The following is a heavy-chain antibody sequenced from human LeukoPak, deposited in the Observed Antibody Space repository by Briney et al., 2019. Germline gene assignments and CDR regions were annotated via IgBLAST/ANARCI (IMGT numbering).Heavy chain of an antibody. V-gene: IGHV3-30*02. J-gene: IGHJ6*03. CDR1: GFTFSSYG. D-gene: IGHD4-11*01. CDR3: AKDSNYNLYYYMDV. Sequence: GGSLRLSCAASGFTFSSYGMHWVRQAPGKGLEWVAFIRYDGSNKYYADSVKGRFTISRDNSMNTLYLQMNSLRAEDTAVYYCAKDSNYNLYYYMDVWGKGTTVTVSS. CDR2: IRYDGSNK.